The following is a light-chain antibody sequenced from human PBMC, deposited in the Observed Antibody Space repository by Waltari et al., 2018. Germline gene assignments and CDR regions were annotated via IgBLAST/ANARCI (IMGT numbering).Light chain of an antibody. J-gene: IGKJ5*01. Sequence: EIVLTQFPATLSLSPGERATLSCRASQSDSSYLVWYQQKPGLTPRLFIYDASTRAPGIPARFSGSGSGTDFTLTISSLDPEDFAVYYCHQRSNWPITFGQGTRLEIK. CDR1: QSDSSY. CDR3: HQRSNWPIT. CDR2: DAS. V-gene: IGKV3-11*01.